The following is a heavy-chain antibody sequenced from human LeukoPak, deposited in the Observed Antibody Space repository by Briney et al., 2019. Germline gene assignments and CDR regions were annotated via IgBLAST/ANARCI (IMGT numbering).Heavy chain of an antibody. V-gene: IGHV1-69*13. D-gene: IGHD3-10*01. J-gene: IGHJ5*02. CDR2: IIPIFGTA. CDR3: ARERNMVRGVIITNNWFDP. CDR1: GGTFISYA. Sequence: ASVKVSCKASGGTFISYAISWVRQAPGQGLEWMGGIIPIFGTANYAQKFQGRVTITADESTSTAYMELSSLRSEDTAVYYCARERNMVRGVIITNNWFDPWGQGTLVTVSS.